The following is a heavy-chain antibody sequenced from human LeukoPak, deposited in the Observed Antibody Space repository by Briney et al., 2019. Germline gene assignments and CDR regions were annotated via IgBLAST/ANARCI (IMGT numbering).Heavy chain of an antibody. Sequence: PSETLSLTCTVSGGSISSYYWSWIRQPPGKGLEWIGYIYYSGSTYYNPSLKSRVTISVDTSKNQFSLKLSSVTAANTAVYYCARDSSGIFDYWGQGTLVTVSS. J-gene: IGHJ4*02. V-gene: IGHV4-59*06. CDR2: IYYSGST. CDR1: GGSISSYY. CDR3: ARDSSGIFDY. D-gene: IGHD3-22*01.